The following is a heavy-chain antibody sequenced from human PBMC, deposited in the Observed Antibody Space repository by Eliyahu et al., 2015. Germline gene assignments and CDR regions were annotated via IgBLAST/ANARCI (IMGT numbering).Heavy chain of an antibody. V-gene: IGHV1-2*02. J-gene: IGHJ4*02. CDR2: INPNSGGT. D-gene: IGHD3-10*01. Sequence: QMQLVQSGAEVKKPGASVKVSCKASGYTFTDYYIHWVRQAPGQGLEWMGWINPNSGGTNYAQKFQGRVTMTRDTSISTAYMELSRLRSDDTAVYYCASYYGSGSYKGLPYYWGQGTLVTVSS. CDR3: ASYYGSGSYKGLPYY. CDR1: GYTFTDYY.